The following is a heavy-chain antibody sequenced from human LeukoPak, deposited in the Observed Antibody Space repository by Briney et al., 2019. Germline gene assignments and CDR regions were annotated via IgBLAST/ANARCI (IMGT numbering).Heavy chain of an antibody. J-gene: IGHJ4*02. CDR3: ARDYCGGDCYPFDY. D-gene: IGHD2-21*02. CDR2: INWNGGST. Sequence: GGSLRLSCAVSGFTFDDYGMSWVRQAPGKGLEWASGINWNGGSTGYADSVKGRFTISRDNAKKSVYLKMNSLRGEDTALYYCARDYCGGDCYPFDYWGQGTLVTVSS. CDR1: GFTFDDYG. V-gene: IGHV3-20*04.